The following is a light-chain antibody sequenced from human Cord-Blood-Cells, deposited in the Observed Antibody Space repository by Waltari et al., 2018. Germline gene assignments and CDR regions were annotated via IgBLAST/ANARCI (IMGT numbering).Light chain of an antibody. J-gene: IGLJ3*02. CDR3: SSYTSSSTRV. CDR1: SSDVGGYHY. V-gene: IGLV2-14*01. Sequence: QSALTQPASVSGSPGQSITISCTGTSSDVGGYHYVSWYQQHPGKAPKLMIYDVSNRPSGVSKRFAGSKSGNTASLTISGLQAEDEADYYGSSYTSSSTRVFGGGTKLTVL. CDR2: DVS.